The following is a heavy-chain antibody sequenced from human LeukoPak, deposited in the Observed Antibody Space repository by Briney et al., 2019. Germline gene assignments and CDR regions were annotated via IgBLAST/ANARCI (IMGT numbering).Heavy chain of an antibody. CDR1: GGSISSYY. D-gene: IGHD3-3*01. CDR2: IYYSGST. J-gene: IGHJ4*02. Sequence: SETLSLTCTVSGGSISSYYWSWIRQPPGKGLEWIGYIYYSGSTNYNPSLKSRVTISVDTSKNQFSLKLSSVTAADTAVYYCARDLEGHFDYWGQGTLVTVSS. CDR3: ARDLEGHFDY. V-gene: IGHV4-59*01.